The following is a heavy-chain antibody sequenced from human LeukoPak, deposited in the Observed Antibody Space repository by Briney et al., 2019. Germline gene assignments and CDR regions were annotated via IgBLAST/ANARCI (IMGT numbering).Heavy chain of an antibody. J-gene: IGHJ5*02. V-gene: IGHV3-30*18. CDR1: GFTLSSYG. CDR2: MSNDGSNI. Sequence: GGSLRLSCAASGFTLSSYGMHWVRQAPGKGLEWVAVMSNDGSNIFYADSVKGRFTISRDTSKNTLYLQMNSLRAEDTAVYYCAKGPGDRWLSNWFDPWGQGTLVTVSS. CDR3: AKGPGDRWLSNWFDP. D-gene: IGHD3-22*01.